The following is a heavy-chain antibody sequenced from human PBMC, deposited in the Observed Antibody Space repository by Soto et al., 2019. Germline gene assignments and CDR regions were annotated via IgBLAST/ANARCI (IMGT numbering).Heavy chain of an antibody. CDR1: GYTFATYD. Sequence: QVQLVQSGAEVKTPGASVKVSCKASGYTFATYDINWVRQAPGQGLEWMGWMNPNSGNTGYGQKFQGSLTMTGDTALSIAQRELSSLRNEDTAVYCCAMCYGSFFNWLDSWGQGSLVTVSA. V-gene: IGHV1-8*01. D-gene: IGHD3-16*01. CDR3: AMCYGSFFNWLDS. J-gene: IGHJ5*01. CDR2: MNPNSGNT.